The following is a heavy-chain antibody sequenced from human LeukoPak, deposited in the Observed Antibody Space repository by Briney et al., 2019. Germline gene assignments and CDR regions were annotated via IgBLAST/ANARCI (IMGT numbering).Heavy chain of an antibody. D-gene: IGHD6-19*01. CDR1: GATFRSYP. J-gene: IGHJ5*02. V-gene: IGHV1-69*04. CDR2: IIPILGIA. Sequence: SVKVSCKASGATFRSYPISWVRQAPGQGLDWMERIIPILGIANYAQKFQGRVTITADKSTSTAYMELSSLRSEDTAVYYCARDQGEVSNSGWSTLNWFDPWGQGTLVTVSS. CDR3: ARDQGEVSNSGWSTLNWFDP.